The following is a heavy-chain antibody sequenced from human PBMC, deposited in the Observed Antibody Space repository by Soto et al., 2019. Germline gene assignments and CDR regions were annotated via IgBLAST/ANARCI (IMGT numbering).Heavy chain of an antibody. CDR2: IRGSVGST. V-gene: IGHV3-23*01. D-gene: IGHD3-10*01. CDR1: GFTFSSYA. CDR3: AKHYVSGSLQSYYGMDV. Sequence: GGSLRLSCAASGFTFSSYAMSWVRQAPGKGLEWVSAIRGSVGSTYYADSVKGRFTITRENSQNTLYLKMNSLRTEDTAVYYCAKHYVSGSLQSYYGMDVWGQGTTVTVSS. J-gene: IGHJ6*02.